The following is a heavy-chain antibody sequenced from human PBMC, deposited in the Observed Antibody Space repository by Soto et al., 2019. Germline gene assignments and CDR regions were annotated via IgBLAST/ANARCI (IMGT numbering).Heavy chain of an antibody. CDR1: GGSISSGGYS. CDR2: IYHSGST. CDR3: ARVALGDFWSGYYFDY. V-gene: IGHV4-30-2*01. Sequence: SETLSLTAAVSGGSISSGGYSWSWIRQPPGKGLEWIGYIYHSGSTYYNPSLKSRVTISVGRSKNQFSLKLSSVTAADTAVYYCARVALGDFWSGYYFDYWGQGTLVTVSS. J-gene: IGHJ4*02. D-gene: IGHD3-3*01.